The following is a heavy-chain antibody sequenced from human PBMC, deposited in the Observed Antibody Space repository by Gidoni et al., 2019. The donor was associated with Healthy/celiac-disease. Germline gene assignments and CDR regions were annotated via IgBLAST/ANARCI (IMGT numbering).Heavy chain of an antibody. CDR1: GFSLSTSGVG. D-gene: IGHD3-10*01. Sequence: QITLKESGPTLVKPTQTLTLTCTFSGFSLSTSGVGVGWIRQPPGKALEWLALIYWDDDKRYSPSLKSRLPITKDTSKNQVVLTMTNMDPVDTATYYCAHSRAGGAMVRGVISIDYWGQGTLVTVSS. V-gene: IGHV2-5*02. CDR2: IYWDDDK. CDR3: AHSRAGGAMVRGVISIDY. J-gene: IGHJ4*02.